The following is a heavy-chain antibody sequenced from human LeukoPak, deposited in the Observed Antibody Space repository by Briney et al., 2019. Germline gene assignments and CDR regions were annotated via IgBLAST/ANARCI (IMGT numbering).Heavy chain of an antibody. D-gene: IGHD6-19*01. V-gene: IGHV4-34*01. CDR2: INHSGST. Sequence: SETLSLTCAVYGGSFSGYYWSWIRQPPGKGLEWIGEINHSGSTNYNPSLKSRVTISVDTSKNQFSLKLSSVTAADTAVYYCARHYSGWTSFDYWGQGTLVTVSS. J-gene: IGHJ4*02. CDR3: ARHYSGWTSFDY. CDR1: GGSFSGYY.